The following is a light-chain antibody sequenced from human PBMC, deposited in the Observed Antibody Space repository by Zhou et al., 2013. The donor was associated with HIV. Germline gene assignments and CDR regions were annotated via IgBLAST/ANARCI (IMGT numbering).Light chain of an antibody. CDR3: QQRSDWPPLT. J-gene: IGKJ4*01. CDR2: GAS. Sequence: EIVLTQSPVTVSLSPGERARLACKSSQNIGSNLAWYQQNVAQAPRLLIYGASTRAAGVPANFSGSGSGTEFTLTISSLQSEDFAVYYCQQRSDWPPLTFGGGTKVEIK. V-gene: IGKV3-15*01. CDR1: QNIGSN.